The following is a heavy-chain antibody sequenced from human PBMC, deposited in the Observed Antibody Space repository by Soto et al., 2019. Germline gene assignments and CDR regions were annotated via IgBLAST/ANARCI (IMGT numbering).Heavy chain of an antibody. V-gene: IGHV3-30*18. CDR3: ANILGYKPWDADGFDG. J-gene: IGHJ3*01. CDR2: VSYDGSKE. Sequence: VVSLILSCEASVFIFTNYFMHLFLQAPVKGLEWVAVVSYDGSKEYYADSVKGRFTISRDNSKNMVYLQMSSLRVEDTAVYFCANILGYKPWDADGFDGWGQGKMVTVSS. CDR1: VFIFTNYF. D-gene: IGHD3-9*01.